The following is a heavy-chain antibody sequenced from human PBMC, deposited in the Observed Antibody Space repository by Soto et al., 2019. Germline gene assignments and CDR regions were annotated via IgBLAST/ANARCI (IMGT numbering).Heavy chain of an antibody. J-gene: IGHJ5*02. V-gene: IGHV3-7*01. CDR3: AREGALKPFSS. CDR2: IKFDASEK. CDR1: GFTFGTYW. Sequence: PGGSLRLSCAASGFTFGTYWMSWVRQAPGKGLEWLATIKFDASEKKYVDSVKGRFTVSRDNARNSLYLQMDSLRADDTAVYYCAREGALKPFSSWGQGALVTVSS.